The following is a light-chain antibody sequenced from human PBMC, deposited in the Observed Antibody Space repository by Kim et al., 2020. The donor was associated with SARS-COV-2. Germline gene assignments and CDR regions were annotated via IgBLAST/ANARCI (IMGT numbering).Light chain of an antibody. J-gene: IGLJ2*01. CDR3: SSYAGSNNLV. CDR1: SSVVEVYTY. Sequence: GRSVPLSSAGPSSVVEVYTYYAWYQRRPGRAPKLMIYEVSQRPPGVPDGFAGSRSGNTAVLTVSGRQAEDEADYYCSSYAGSNNLVFGGGTQRTVL. V-gene: IGLV2-8*01. CDR2: EVS.